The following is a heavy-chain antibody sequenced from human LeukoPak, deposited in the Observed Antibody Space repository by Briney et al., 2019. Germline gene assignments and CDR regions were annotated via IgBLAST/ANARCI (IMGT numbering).Heavy chain of an antibody. J-gene: IGHJ4*02. D-gene: IGHD3-10*01. CDR3: AREDGYYYGSGSYTDY. CDR1: GFTFSSYA. CDR2: ISYDGSNK. V-gene: IGHV3-30-3*01. Sequence: GRSLRLSCAASGFTFSSYAMHWVRQAPGKGLEWVAVISYDGSNKYYADSVKGRFTISRDNSKNTLYQQMNSLRAEDTAVYYCAREDGYYYGSGSYTDYWGQGTLVTVSS.